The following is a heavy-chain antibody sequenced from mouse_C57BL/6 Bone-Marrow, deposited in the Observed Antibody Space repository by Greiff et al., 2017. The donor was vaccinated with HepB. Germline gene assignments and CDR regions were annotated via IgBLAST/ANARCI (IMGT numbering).Heavy chain of an antibody. D-gene: IGHD2-2*01. CDR3: AIWLRRAWFAY. V-gene: IGHV1-19*01. J-gene: IGHJ3*01. CDR2: INPYNGGT. Sequence: EVQLQQSGPVLVKPGASVKMSCKASGYTFTDYYMNWVKQSHGKSLEWIGVINPYNGGTSYNQKFKGKATLTVDKSSSTAYMELNSLTSEDSAVYYCAIWLRRAWFAYWGQGTLVTVSA. CDR1: GYTFTDYY.